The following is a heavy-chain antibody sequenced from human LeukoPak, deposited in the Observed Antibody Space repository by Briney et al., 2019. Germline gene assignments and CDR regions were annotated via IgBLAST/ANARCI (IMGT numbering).Heavy chain of an antibody. D-gene: IGHD3-10*01. CDR2: ISGSGGSK. J-gene: IGHJ6*02. V-gene: IGHV3-23*01. CDR1: GFTFSSYA. Sequence: GGSLRLSYAASGFTFSSYAMHWVRQAPGKGLVWVSTISGSGGSKHYADSVEGRFTISRDNSKNTVYLQMNSRRAEDTAIYYCARLTSASGAYGVDGWGQGTTVTVSS. CDR3: ARLTSASGAYGVDG.